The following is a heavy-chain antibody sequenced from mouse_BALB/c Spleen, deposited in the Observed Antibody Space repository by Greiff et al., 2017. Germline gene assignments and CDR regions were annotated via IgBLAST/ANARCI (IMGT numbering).Heavy chain of an antibody. V-gene: IGHV5-6-4*01. CDR3: TADYYGSSWYFDV. CDR2: ISSGGSYT. J-gene: IGHJ1*01. CDR1: GFTFSSYT. D-gene: IGHD1-1*01. Sequence: EVMLVESGGGLVKPGGSLKLSCAASGFTFSSYTMSWVRQTPEKRLEWVATISSGGSYTYYPDSVKGRFTISRDNAKNTLYLQMSSLKSEDTAMYYCTADYYGSSWYFDVWGAGTTVTVSS.